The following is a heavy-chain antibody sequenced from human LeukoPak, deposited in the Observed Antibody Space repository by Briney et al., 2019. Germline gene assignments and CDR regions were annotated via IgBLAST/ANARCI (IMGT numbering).Heavy chain of an antibody. J-gene: IGHJ4*02. CDR3: ARDYFEGPSPVY. Sequence: GGSLRLSCAASGFTFSSYSMNWVRQAPGKGLEWVSSISSSSSYIYYADSVKGRFTISRDNAKNSLYLQMNSLRAEDTAVYYCARDYFEGPSPVYWGQGTLVTVSS. CDR1: GFTFSSYS. CDR2: ISSSSSYI. V-gene: IGHV3-21*01. D-gene: IGHD3-9*01.